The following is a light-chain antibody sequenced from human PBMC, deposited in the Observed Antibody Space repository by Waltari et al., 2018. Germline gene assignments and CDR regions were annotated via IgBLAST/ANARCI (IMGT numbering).Light chain of an antibody. CDR2: DAS. CDR3: QQYDNLPLT. J-gene: IGKJ4*01. Sequence: DIQMTQSPSSLSASVGXRVTITCQASQDISNYLNWYQQKPGKAPKLLIYDASNLETGVPXRFSGSXXXTDFTFTXXSLQPEDXATYXCQQYDNLPLTXXXXXKVEXK. CDR1: QDISNY. V-gene: IGKV1-33*01.